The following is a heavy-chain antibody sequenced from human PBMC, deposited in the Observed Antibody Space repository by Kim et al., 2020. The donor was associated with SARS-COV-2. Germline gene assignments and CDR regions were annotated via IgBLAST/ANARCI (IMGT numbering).Heavy chain of an antibody. Sequence: ASVKVSCKASGYTFTGYYMHWVRQAPGQGLEWMGWINPNSGGTNYAQKFQGRVTMTRDTSISTAYMELSRLRSDDTAVYYCARKLLSRFLERHNWFDPWGQGTLVTVSS. CDR3: ARKLLSRFLERHNWFDP. J-gene: IGHJ5*02. V-gene: IGHV1-2*02. CDR2: INPNSGGT. CDR1: GYTFTGYY. D-gene: IGHD3-3*01.